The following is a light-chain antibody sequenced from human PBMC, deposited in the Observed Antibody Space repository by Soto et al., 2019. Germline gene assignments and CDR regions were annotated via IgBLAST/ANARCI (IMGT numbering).Light chain of an antibody. CDR3: CSYAGTSTHTV. V-gene: IGLV2-23*02. CDR2: EVS. CDR1: SSDVGSYNL. Sequence: QSALTQPASVSGSPGQSITISCTGTSSDVGSYNLVSWYQQHPGKAPKRMMSEVSKRPSGISDRFSGSKSGSTASLTISGLQAEYEADYYCCSYAGTSTHTVFGGGTQLTVL. J-gene: IGLJ7*01.